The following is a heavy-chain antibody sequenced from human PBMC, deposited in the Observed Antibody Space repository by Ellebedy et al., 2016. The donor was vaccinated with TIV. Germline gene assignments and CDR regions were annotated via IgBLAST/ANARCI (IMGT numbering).Heavy chain of an antibody. CDR1: GFTFSSYA. Sequence: GGSLRLXXAASGFTFSSYAMTWVRQAPGKGLEWVSTISGGGGETYHADSVKGRFTISRDNSKNTLYLQMNSLRAEDTAVYYCAKGAREDYGDYGKYYYYGMDVWGQGTTVTVSS. CDR3: AKGAREDYGDYGKYYYYGMDV. J-gene: IGHJ6*02. V-gene: IGHV3-23*01. CDR2: ISGGGGET. D-gene: IGHD4-17*01.